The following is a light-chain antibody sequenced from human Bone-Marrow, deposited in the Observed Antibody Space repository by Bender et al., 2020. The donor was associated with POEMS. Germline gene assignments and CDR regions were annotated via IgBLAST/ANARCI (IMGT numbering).Light chain of an antibody. Sequence: QSALTQPASVSGSPGQSITISCTKTSSDVGGYNYVSWYQQYPGRAPKLMIYDVSYRPSGVSNRFSGSKSGNTASLTISGLQAEDEADYYCCSYAGGGTFVFGGGTKLTVL. CDR2: DVS. V-gene: IGLV2-14*01. CDR1: SSDVGGYNY. J-gene: IGLJ3*02. CDR3: CSYAGGGTFV.